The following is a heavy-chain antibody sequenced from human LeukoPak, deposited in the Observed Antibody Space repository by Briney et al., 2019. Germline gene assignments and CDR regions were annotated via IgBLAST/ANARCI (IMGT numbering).Heavy chain of an antibody. D-gene: IGHD4-23*01. J-gene: IGHJ4*02. CDR1: GGSISSSGYY. CDR3: AREYGYPPVVDY. CDR2: IYYSGST. V-gene: IGHV4-39*07. Sequence: PSETLSLTCTVSGGSISSSGYYWGWIRQPPGRGLEWIGSIYYSGSTYYNPSLKSRVTISVDTSKNQFSLKLSSVTAADTAVYYCAREYGYPPVVDYWGQGTLVTVSS.